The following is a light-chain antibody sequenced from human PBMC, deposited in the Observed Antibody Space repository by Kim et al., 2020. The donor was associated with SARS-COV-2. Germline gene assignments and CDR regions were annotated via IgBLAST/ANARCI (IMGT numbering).Light chain of an antibody. CDR3: QTWGSGIRV. CDR2: VSSDGGH. CDR1: GGYGGGP. J-gene: IGLJ3*02. V-gene: IGLV4-69*01. Sequence: VKLTCAWGGGYGGGPVAGHQEGPAKGRGFLVRVSSDGGHSGGDGIPERFSGSSSGAERYLTISSLQSEDEADYYCQTWGSGIRVFGGGTKVTVL.